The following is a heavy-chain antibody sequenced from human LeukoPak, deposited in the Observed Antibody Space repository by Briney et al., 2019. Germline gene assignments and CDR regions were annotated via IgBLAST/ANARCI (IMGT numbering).Heavy chain of an antibody. D-gene: IGHD4-17*01. V-gene: IGHV3-72*01. CDR1: GFTFSDHY. Sequence: GGSLRLSCAASGFTFSDHYMDWVRQATGKGLEWVGRTRNKANSYTTEYAASVKGRFTISRDDSKNSLYLQMNSLKTEDTAVYYCARSLTTVTTWLDYWGQGTLVTVSS. CDR3: ARSLTTVTTWLDY. J-gene: IGHJ4*02. CDR2: TRNKANSYTT.